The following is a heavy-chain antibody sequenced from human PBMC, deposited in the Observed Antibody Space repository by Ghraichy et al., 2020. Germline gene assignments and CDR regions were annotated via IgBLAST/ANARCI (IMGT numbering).Heavy chain of an antibody. Sequence: GGSLRLSCAASGFIFNNYAMSWVRQAPGKGLEWVSAISGGSDNIYYGDSVKGRFTISRGNSKNTLFLQMSSLRAEDTAVYYCAKGFTYFDYWGQGNLVTVSS. J-gene: IGHJ4*02. V-gene: IGHV3-23*01. D-gene: IGHD3-10*01. CDR1: GFIFNNYA. CDR3: AKGFTYFDY. CDR2: ISGGSDNI.